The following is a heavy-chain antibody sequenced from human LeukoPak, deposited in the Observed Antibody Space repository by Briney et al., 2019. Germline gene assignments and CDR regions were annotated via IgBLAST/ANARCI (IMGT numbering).Heavy chain of an antibody. Sequence: PSETLSLTCAVYGGSFSGYYWSWIRQPPGKGLEWIGEINHRGSTNYNPSLKSRVTISVDTSKNQFSLKLSSVTAADTAVYYCARGSSSWYGFDYWGQGTLVTVSS. D-gene: IGHD6-13*01. J-gene: IGHJ4*02. CDR1: GGSFSGYY. V-gene: IGHV4-34*01. CDR3: ARGSSSWYGFDY. CDR2: INHRGST.